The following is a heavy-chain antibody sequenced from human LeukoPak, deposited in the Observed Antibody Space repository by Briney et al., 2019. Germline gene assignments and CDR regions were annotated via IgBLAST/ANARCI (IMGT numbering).Heavy chain of an antibody. CDR2: IDTSGGST. J-gene: IGHJ6*03. D-gene: IGHD3-10*01. CDR3: AKYGSVTYYYYYYYMDV. Sequence: GGSLRLSCAASGFTFSNSAMTWVRQAPGKGLEWVSAIDTSGGSTYYADSVNGRFTISRDNSKNMLFLQMNSLRAEDTAVYYCAKYGSVTYYYYYYYMDVWGKGTTVTVSS. V-gene: IGHV3-23*01. CDR1: GFTFSNSA.